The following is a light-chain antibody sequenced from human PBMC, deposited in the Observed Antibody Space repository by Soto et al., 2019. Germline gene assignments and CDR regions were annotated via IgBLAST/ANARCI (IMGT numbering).Light chain of an antibody. V-gene: IGLV2-14*01. CDR3: CSYTSSSIRV. CDR1: SSDVGGYNH. Sequence: QSVLTQPASVSGSPGQSTTISCTGTSSDVGGYNHVSWYQQHPGKAPKLTIYEVRNRPSGVSNRLSGSKSGNTASLTISGLQADDEADYYCCSYTSSSIRVFGGGTKLTVL. CDR2: EVR. J-gene: IGLJ3*02.